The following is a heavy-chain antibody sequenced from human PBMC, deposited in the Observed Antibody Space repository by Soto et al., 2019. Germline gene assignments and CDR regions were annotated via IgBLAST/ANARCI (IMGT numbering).Heavy chain of an antibody. CDR3: ARLGSSWRSGGDY. CDR2: IYYSGST. CDR1: GGSISSSSYY. V-gene: IGHV4-39*01. J-gene: IGHJ4*02. Sequence: SETLSLTCTVSGGSISSSSYYWGWIRQPPGKGLEWIGSIYYSGSTYYNPSLKSRVTISVDTSKNQFSLKLSSVTAADTAVCYCARLGSSWRSGGDYWGQGTLVTVSS. D-gene: IGHD6-13*01.